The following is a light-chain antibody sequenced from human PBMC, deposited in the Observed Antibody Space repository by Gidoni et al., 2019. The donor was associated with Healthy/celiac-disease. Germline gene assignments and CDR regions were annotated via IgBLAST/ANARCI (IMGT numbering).Light chain of an antibody. J-gene: IGKJ2*01. CDR3: QQYNSYAYT. CDR2: DAS. V-gene: IGKV1-5*01. Sequence: DIQMTQSPSTLSASVGDRVTITCRASQSISTWLAWYQQKPGKAPKLLIYDASSLESGVPSRFSGSGSGTEFTLTSSSLQPDDFATYYCQQYNSYAYTFXXXTKLEIK. CDR1: QSISTW.